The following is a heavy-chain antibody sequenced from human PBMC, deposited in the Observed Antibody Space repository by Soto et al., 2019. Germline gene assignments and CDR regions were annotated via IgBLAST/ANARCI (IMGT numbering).Heavy chain of an antibody. CDR3: ACDYVDIVATIMDY. J-gene: IGHJ4*02. CDR2: IIPIFGTA. CDR1: GGTFSSYA. V-gene: IGHV1-69*06. Sequence: QVQLVQSGAEVKKPGSSVKVSCKASGGTFSSYAISWVRQAPGQGLEWMGGIIPIFGTANYEQKCQGRVTITADKSTSTAYMELSSLRSEDTAVYYCACDYVDIVATIMDYWGQGTLVTVSS. D-gene: IGHD5-12*01.